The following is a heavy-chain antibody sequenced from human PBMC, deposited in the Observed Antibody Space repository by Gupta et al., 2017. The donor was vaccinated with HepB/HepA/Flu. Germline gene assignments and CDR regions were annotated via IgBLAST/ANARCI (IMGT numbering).Heavy chain of an antibody. V-gene: IGHV4-34*01. CDR1: GGSFSGYY. J-gene: IGHJ6*02. CDR3: ARVLGHCSSTSCLGWYYYYGMDV. CDR2: INHSGST. Sequence: QVQLQQWGAGLLKPSETLSLTCAVYGGSFSGYYWSWIRQPPGTGLEWIGEINHSGSTNYNPSLKSRVTISVDTSKNQFSLKLSSVTAADTAVYYCARVLGHCSSTSCLGWYYYYGMDVWGQGTTVTVSS. D-gene: IGHD2-2*01.